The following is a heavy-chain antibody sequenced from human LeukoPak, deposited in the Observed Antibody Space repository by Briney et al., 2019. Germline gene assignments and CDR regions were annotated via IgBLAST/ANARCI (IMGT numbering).Heavy chain of an antibody. V-gene: IGHV3-11*01. CDR1: GFTFSDYY. J-gene: IGHJ2*01. Sequence: PGGSLRLSCAASGFTFSDYYMSWIRQAPGKGLEWVSYISSSGSTIYYADSVKGRSTISRDNAKNSLYLQMNSLRAEDTAVYYCARDLEGAPKANGVWYFDLWGRGTLVTVSS. D-gene: IGHD1-1*01. CDR3: ARDLEGAPKANGVWYFDL. CDR2: ISSSGSTI.